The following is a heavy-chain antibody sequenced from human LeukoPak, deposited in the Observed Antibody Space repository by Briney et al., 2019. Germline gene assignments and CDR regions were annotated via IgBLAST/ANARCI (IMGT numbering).Heavy chain of an antibody. J-gene: IGHJ5*02. CDR1: GYTFTSYV. CDR3: ARAVRRIAALFRPINWFDP. CDR2: INPNSGGT. D-gene: IGHD6-13*01. Sequence: ASVKVSCKASGYTFTSYVVSWVRQAPGQGLEWMGWINPNSGGTNYAQKFQGRVTMTRDTSISTAYMELSRLRSDDTAVYYCARAVRRIAALFRPINWFDPWGQGTLVTVSS. V-gene: IGHV1-2*02.